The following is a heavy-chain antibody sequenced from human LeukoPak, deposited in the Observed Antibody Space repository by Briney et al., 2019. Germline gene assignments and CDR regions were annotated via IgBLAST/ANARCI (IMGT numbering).Heavy chain of an antibody. J-gene: IGHJ4*02. D-gene: IGHD6-13*01. CDR3: ARENAESSSSFRFDY. CDR2: INPNRGGT. V-gene: IGHV1-2*02. Sequence: ASVKVSCKASGYTFTGYYMHWVRQAPGQGLEWMGWINPNRGGTNYAQKFQGRVTMTRDTSISTAYMELSRLRSDDTAVYYCARENAESSSSFRFDYWGQGTLVTVSS. CDR1: GYTFTGYY.